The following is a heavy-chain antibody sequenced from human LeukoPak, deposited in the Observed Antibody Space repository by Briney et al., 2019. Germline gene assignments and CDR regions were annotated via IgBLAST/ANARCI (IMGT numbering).Heavy chain of an antibody. Sequence: ASVKVSCKASGYTLTGYYMHWVRQAPGQGLEWMGRINPNSGGTNYAQKFQGRVTMTRDTSISTAYMELSRLRSDDTAVYYCARDPGLVVVPAANNWFDPWGQGTLVTVSS. CDR1: GYTLTGYY. CDR2: INPNSGGT. CDR3: ARDPGLVVVPAANNWFDP. V-gene: IGHV1-2*06. D-gene: IGHD2-2*01. J-gene: IGHJ5*02.